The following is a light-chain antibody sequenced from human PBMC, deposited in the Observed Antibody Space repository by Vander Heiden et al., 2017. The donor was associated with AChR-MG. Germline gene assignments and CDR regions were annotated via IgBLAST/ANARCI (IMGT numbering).Light chain of an antibody. V-gene: IGLV3-1*01. CDR2: QDK. CDR3: QAWDSVTVV. J-gene: IGLJ2*01. CDR1: KLGDKY. Sequence: SSALTQPPSVSVSPGQTATIICSGDKLGDKYASWYQQKPGQAPILVIYQDKKRPSGIPERFSGSNAGNTATLTISGTQAMEEADYYCQAWDSVTVVFGGGTKLTVL.